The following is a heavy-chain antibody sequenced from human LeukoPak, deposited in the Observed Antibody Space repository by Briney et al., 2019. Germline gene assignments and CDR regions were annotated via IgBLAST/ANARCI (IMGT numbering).Heavy chain of an antibody. Sequence: ASVTVSCKASRYTLTGNYMHWVRQAHGQGLEWIGWINPKIGGTNYAEKFEGRVTMTRDTSTSTAYMELSRLRSDDTAVYYCGRAFFRFWSGYYFDYWGQGTLVTVSS. CDR1: RYTLTGNY. D-gene: IGHD3-3*01. CDR3: GRAFFRFWSGYYFDY. CDR2: INPKIGGT. J-gene: IGHJ4*02. V-gene: IGHV1-2*02.